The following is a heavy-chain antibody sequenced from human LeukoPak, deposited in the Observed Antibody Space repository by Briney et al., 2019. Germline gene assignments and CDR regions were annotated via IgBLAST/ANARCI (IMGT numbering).Heavy chain of an antibody. Sequence: GGSLRLSCAASGFTFSSYWMSWVRQPPGKGLDWVANIKQDGSEKYYVDSVKGRFTTSRDNAKNSLYLQMNSLRAEDTAVYYCARDGPGVTGYYFDYWGQGTLVSVSS. CDR1: GFTFSSYW. CDR2: IKQDGSEK. V-gene: IGHV3-7*01. D-gene: IGHD2-21*02. J-gene: IGHJ4*02. CDR3: ARDGPGVTGYYFDY.